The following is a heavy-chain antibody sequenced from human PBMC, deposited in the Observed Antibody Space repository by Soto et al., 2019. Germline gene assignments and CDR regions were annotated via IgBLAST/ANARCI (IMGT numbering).Heavy chain of an antibody. CDR3: ARDITWELLSRNDALDI. V-gene: IGHV1-18*01. CDR1: GYTFTSYG. J-gene: IGHJ3*02. D-gene: IGHD1-26*01. Sequence: ASVKVSCKASGYTFTSYGISWVRQAPGQGLEWMGWISAYNGNTNYAQKLQGRVTMTTDTSTSTAYMELRSLRSDDTAVYYCARDITWELLSRNDALDIWGQGTMVTVS. CDR2: ISAYNGNT.